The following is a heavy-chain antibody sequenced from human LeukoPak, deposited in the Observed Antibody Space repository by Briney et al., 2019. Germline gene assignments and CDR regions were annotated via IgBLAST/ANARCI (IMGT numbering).Heavy chain of an antibody. CDR1: GFTFSSYG. CDR3: AIDGDHGPHRYYDDSSAIGVAFDI. D-gene: IGHD3-22*01. V-gene: IGHV3-33*01. CDR2: IWYDGSNK. J-gene: IGHJ3*02. Sequence: GRSLRLSCAASGFTFSSYGMHWVRQAPGKGLERVAVIWYDGSNKYYADSVKGRFTISRDNSKNTLYLQMNSLRAEDAAVFYCAIDGDHGPHRYYDDSSAIGVAFDIWGQGTMVTVSS.